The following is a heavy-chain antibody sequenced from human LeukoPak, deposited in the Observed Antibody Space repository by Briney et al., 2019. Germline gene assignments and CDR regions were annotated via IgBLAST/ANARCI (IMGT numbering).Heavy chain of an antibody. CDR1: GFSFSTYA. CDR2: ISGSGYTT. V-gene: IGHV3-23*01. CDR3: ARYCSSSTCQGSSYYFGMDV. J-gene: IGHJ6*02. D-gene: IGHD2-2*01. Sequence: GGSLRLSCAASGFSFSTYAMNWVRQGPGKGLEWVATISGSGYTTYYADSVKGRLTISRDNSKNTLFLQMDSLRAEDTAVFFCARYCSSSTCQGSSYYFGMDVWGQGTTVTVSS.